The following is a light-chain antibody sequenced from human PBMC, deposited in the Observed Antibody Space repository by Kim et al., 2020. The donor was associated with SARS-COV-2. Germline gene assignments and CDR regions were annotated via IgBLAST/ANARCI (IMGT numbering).Light chain of an antibody. V-gene: IGKV1-39*01. CDR1: QSISNY. J-gene: IGKJ4*01. CDR3: QQSYSTPQLT. Sequence: DIQMTQSPSSLSASVGDRVTITCRASQSISNYLNWYQQKPGKAPEVLIYAASSLQSGVPSRFSGSGSGTDFTLTISSLQPADFATYYCQQSYSTPQLTFGGGTKVDIK. CDR2: AAS.